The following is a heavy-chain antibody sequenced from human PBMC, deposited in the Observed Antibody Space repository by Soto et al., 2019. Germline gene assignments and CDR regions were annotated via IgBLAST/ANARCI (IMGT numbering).Heavy chain of an antibody. CDR2: ISAYNGNT. J-gene: IGHJ4*02. CDR1: GYTFTSYG. D-gene: IGHD3-9*01. Sequence: ASVKVSCKASGYTFTSYGISWVRQAPGQGLEWMGWISAYNGNTNYAQKLQGRVTITTDTSTSTAYMELRSLRSDDTAVYYCARGPLYYDILTGYLHYWGQGTLVTVSS. V-gene: IGHV1-18*01. CDR3: ARGPLYYDILTGYLHY.